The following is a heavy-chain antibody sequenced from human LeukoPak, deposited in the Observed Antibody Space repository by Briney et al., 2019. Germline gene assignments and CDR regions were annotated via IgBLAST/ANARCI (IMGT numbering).Heavy chain of an antibody. J-gene: IGHJ6*03. Sequence: GGSLRLSCAASGFTFSDYTMNWVRQAPGKGLEWVSSISSSSGYIYYADSVKGRFTTSRDNAKNSLSLQMNSLRAEDTAVYYCARGLSYYYYMDVWGKGTTVTVSS. CDR2: ISSSSGYI. CDR1: GFTFSDYT. CDR3: ARGLSYYYYMDV. V-gene: IGHV3-21*01.